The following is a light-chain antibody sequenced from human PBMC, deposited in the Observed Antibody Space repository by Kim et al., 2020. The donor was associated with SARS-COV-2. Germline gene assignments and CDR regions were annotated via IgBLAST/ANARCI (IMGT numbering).Light chain of an antibody. CDR1: SSDVGGYNY. Sequence: QSALTQPASVSGSPGQSITISCTGTSSDVGGYNYVSWYQQHPGKAPKLMIYDVSNRPSGVSNRCSGSKSGNTASLTISGLQAEDEADCYCSSYTSSSTPVVFGGGTQLTVL. V-gene: IGLV2-14*03. CDR3: SSYTSSSTPVV. J-gene: IGLJ2*01. CDR2: DVS.